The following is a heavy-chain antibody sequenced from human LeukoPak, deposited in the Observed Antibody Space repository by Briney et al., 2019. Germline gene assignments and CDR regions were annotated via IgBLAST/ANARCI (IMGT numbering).Heavy chain of an antibody. V-gene: IGHV4-39*07. J-gene: IGHJ5*02. CDR2: IYYSGST. D-gene: IGHD4-17*01. CDR3: ARHTCGDYGWFDP. CDR1: GGSISSSSYY. Sequence: SETLSLTCIVSGGSISSSSYYWGWIRQPPGKGLEWIGSIYYSGSTYYNPSLKSRVTISVDTSKNQFSLKLSSVTAADTAVYFCARHTCGDYGWFDPWGQGTLVTVSS.